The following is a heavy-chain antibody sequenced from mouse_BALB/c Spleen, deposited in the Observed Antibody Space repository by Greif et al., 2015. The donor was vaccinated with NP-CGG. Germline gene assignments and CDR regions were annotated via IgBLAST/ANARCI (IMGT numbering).Heavy chain of an antibody. J-gene: IGHJ3*01. CDR1: GYTFTSYW. Sequence: VQGVESGAELAKPGASVKMSCKASGYTFTSYWMHWVKQGPGQGLEWIGYINPSTGYTEYSQKFKDKATLTADRSSSTAYMQLSSLTSEDSAVYYCARREGTGTFAYWGQGTLVTVSA. CDR2: INPSTGYT. D-gene: IGHD4-1*01. CDR3: ARREGTGTFAY. V-gene: IGHV1-7*01.